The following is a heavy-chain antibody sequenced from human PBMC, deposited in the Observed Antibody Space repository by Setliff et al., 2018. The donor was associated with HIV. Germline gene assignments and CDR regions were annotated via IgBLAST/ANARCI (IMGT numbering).Heavy chain of an antibody. V-gene: IGHV4-61*09. CDR2: IYTSGST. Sequence: TLSLTCTVSGGSISSGSYYWSWIRQPAGKGLEWIGHIYTSGSTNYNPSLKSRVTISVDTSKNQFSLKLSSVTAADTAVYYCARSRESSGYYRDYYYYLDVWGKGTTVTVSS. CDR1: GGSISSGSYY. D-gene: IGHD6-19*01. CDR3: ARSRESSGYYRDYYYYLDV. J-gene: IGHJ6*03.